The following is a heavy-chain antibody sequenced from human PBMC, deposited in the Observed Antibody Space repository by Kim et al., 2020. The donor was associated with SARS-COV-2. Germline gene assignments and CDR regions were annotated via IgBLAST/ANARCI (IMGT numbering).Heavy chain of an antibody. CDR1: GHTLTTYF. J-gene: IGHJ5*02. CDR3: ARGLGERQFDP. Sequence: ASVKVSCQASGHTLTTYFIHWLRRAPGRGFEWMGRLTYDSGETTYAQKFQGRVTMTRDTSISTAYMELTTLRFDDSAVYCCARGLGERQFDPWGQGTLVTVSS. V-gene: IGHV1-2*06. CDR2: LTYDSGET. D-gene: IGHD1-1*01.